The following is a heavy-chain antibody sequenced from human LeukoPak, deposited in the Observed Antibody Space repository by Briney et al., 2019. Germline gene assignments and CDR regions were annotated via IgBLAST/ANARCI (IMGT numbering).Heavy chain of an antibody. Sequence: PGGSLRLSCAASGFTFSSYAMSWVRQAPGKGLEWVSSISSSSSYVYYADSVKGRFTISRDNAKNSLYLQMNSLRAEDTAVYYCARALRWPEYNWFDPWGQGTLVTVSS. V-gene: IGHV3-21*01. CDR1: GFTFSSYA. D-gene: IGHD4-23*01. CDR3: ARALRWPEYNWFDP. J-gene: IGHJ5*02. CDR2: ISSSSSYV.